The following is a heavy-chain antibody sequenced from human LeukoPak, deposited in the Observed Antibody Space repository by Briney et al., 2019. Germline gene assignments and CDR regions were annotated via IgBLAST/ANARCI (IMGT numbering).Heavy chain of an antibody. Sequence: PGGSLRLSCAASGFTFSNAWMSWVRQAPGKGLEWVGRIKSKTDGGTTDYAAPVKGRFTISRDDSKNTLYLQMNSLKTEDTAVYYCVYYYDSSGYNDYWGQGTLVTVSS. J-gene: IGHJ4*02. CDR3: VYYYDSSGYNDY. CDR1: GFTFSNAW. CDR2: IKSKTDGGTT. V-gene: IGHV3-15*01. D-gene: IGHD3-22*01.